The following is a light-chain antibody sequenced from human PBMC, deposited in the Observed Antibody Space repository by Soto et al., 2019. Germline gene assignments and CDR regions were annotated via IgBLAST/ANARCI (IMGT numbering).Light chain of an antibody. CDR2: AAS. CDR3: QQSYSSPPT. CDR1: QTISSN. V-gene: IGKV1-39*01. J-gene: IGKJ1*01. Sequence: DIQMTQSPSTLSGSVGDRFTITCRASQTISSNLNWYQQKPGKAPKLLIFAASSLQSGVPSRFSGSRSGPDFTLTISSLQPEDFATYYCQQSYSSPPTFGQGTKVDIK.